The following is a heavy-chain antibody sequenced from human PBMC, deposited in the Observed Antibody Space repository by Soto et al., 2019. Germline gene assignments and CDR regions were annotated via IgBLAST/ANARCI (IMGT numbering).Heavy chain of an antibody. CDR2: ISGSGNYT. Sequence: GRSLRLSCAASGFTFSTYSMNWVRQAPGKGLEWVSSISGSGNYTHYADFLRGRFTISRDNAKTSLYLQMNSLRAEDTAVYYCAREGINNYNEYYFDSWGQGTVVTVSS. CDR1: GFTFSTYS. J-gene: IGHJ4*02. CDR3: AREGINNYNEYYFDS. V-gene: IGHV3-21*01. D-gene: IGHD4-4*01.